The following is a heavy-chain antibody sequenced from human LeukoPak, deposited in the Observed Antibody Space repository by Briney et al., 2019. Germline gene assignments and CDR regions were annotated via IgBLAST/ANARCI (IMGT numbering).Heavy chain of an antibody. J-gene: IGHJ4*02. V-gene: IGHV3-30*02. D-gene: IGHD4/OR15-4a*01. Sequence: PGGSLRLSCAASGFTFSAYGMHWVRQAPVKGLEWVAFIRYDGSNKYYPDSVRGRFTVSRDNSKNTLYLQMNSLRAEDTAVYYCARRAGAYSHPYDYWGQGTLVTVSS. CDR1: GFTFSAYG. CDR3: ARRAGAYSHPYDY. CDR2: IRYDGSNK.